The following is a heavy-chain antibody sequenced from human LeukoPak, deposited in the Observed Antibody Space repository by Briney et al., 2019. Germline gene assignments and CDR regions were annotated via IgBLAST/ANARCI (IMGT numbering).Heavy chain of an antibody. V-gene: IGHV3-11*01. Sequence: GGSLRLSCAASGFTFSDYYMSWIRQAPGKGLEWVSYISSSGSTIYYADSVKGRFTISRDNAKNSLYLQMNSLRAEDTAVYYCARGWTATRTLSMTTVSAYFDYWGQGTLVTVSS. CDR3: ARGWTATRTLSMTTVSAYFDY. CDR2: ISSSGSTI. J-gene: IGHJ4*02. CDR1: GFTFSDYY. D-gene: IGHD4-17*01.